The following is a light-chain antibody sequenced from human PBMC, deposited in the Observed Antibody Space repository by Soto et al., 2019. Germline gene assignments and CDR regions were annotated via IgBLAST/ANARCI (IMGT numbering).Light chain of an antibody. Sequence: TQSPSTLSLSPGERATLSCRASQSVSSYLAWYQQKPGQAPRLLIYDASNRATGIPARFSGSGSGTDFTLTISSLEPEDFAVYYCQQRSNWPPGTFGGGTKVEIK. CDR3: QQRSNWPPGT. CDR1: QSVSSY. CDR2: DAS. V-gene: IGKV3-11*01. J-gene: IGKJ4*01.